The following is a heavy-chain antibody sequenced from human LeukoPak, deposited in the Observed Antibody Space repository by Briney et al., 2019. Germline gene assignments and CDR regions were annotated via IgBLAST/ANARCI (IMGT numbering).Heavy chain of an antibody. J-gene: IGHJ4*02. CDR1: GYTFTSYA. CDR3: ARDYYDSSGYYPFDY. V-gene: IGHV1-3*01. D-gene: IGHD3-22*01. Sequence: ASVKVSCKASGYTFTSYAMHWVRQAPGQRLEWMGWISAGNGNTKYSQKFQGRVTITRDTSASTAYMELSSLRSEDTAVYYCARDYYDSSGYYPFDYWGQGTLVTVSS. CDR2: ISAGNGNT.